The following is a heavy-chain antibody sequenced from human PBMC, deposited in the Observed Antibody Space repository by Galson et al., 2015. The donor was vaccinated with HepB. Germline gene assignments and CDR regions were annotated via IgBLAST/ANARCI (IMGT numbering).Heavy chain of an antibody. Sequence: QSGAEVKKPGESLKISCKGSGYSFTSYWIGWVRQMPGKGLEWMGIIYPGDSDTRYSPSFQGQVTISADKSISTAYLQWSSLKASDTAMYYCARQIGYCSSTSCYKNYGDYVGIDYWGQGTLVTVSS. CDR2: IYPGDSDT. CDR3: ARQIGYCSSTSCYKNYGDYVGIDY. D-gene: IGHD2-2*02. J-gene: IGHJ4*02. CDR1: GYSFTSYW. V-gene: IGHV5-51*01.